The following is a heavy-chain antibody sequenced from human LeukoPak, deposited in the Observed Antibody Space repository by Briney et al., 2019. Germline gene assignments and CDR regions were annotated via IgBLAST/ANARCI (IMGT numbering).Heavy chain of an antibody. J-gene: IGHJ3*02. V-gene: IGHV4-59*08. CDR1: RGSISRYY. D-gene: IGHD3-9*01. CDR3: ARHVYDILTEDAFDI. CDR2: IYYSGSN. Sequence: SETLSLTCTLSRGSISRYYWSWIRQPPGKGLAWIGYIYYSGSNNYNPSLKSRVTISVDTSKNQFSLKLSSVTAADTAVYYCARHVYDILTEDAFDIWGQGTMVTVSS.